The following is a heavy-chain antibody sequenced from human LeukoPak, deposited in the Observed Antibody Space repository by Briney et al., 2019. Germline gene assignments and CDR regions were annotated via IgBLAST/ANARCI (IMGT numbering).Heavy chain of an antibody. CDR3: ARGGKRALGGTRSPQSFEN. V-gene: IGHV3-30*02. CDR1: GFTFSSYG. J-gene: IGHJ1*01. D-gene: IGHD6-19*01. CDR2: IRYDGSNK. Sequence: PGGSLRLSCAASGFTFSSYGMHWVRQAPGKGLEWVAFIRYDGSNKYYADSVKRRFTISRDNSKNTLYLKMNSLRPEDTDVYYCARGGKRALGGTRSPQSFENWGQGTMVTVSS.